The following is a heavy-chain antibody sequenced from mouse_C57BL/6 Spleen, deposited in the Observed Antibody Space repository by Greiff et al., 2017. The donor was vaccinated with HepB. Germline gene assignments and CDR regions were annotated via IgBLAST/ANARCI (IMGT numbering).Heavy chain of an antibody. CDR2: IYPGSGST. CDR3: ASGEDYDDAMDD. J-gene: IGHJ4*01. D-gene: IGHD2-4*01. Sequence: QVQLQQPGAELVKPGASVKMSCKASGYTFTSYWITWVKQRPGQGLEWIGDIYPGSGSTNYNEKFKSKATLTVDTSSSTAYMQLSSLTSEDSAVYYCASGEDYDDAMDDWGQGTSVTVSS. CDR1: GYTFTSYW. V-gene: IGHV1-55*01.